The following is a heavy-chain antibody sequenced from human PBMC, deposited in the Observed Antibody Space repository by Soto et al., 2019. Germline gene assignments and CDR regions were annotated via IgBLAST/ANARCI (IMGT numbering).Heavy chain of an antibody. J-gene: IGHJ4*02. D-gene: IGHD3-16*01. CDR2: MYYSGST. V-gene: IGHV4-39*01. CDR1: GGSISSSNYY. Sequence: QLQLQESGPGLVKPSETLSLTCTVSGGSISSSNYYWGWIRLPPEKGLEWIGSMYYSGSTYYNPSLKSRVTISVDTSKNQFSLKLSSVTTADTAVYYCAKSTYTGTIGYFDFWGQGTLVTVSS. CDR3: AKSTYTGTIGYFDF.